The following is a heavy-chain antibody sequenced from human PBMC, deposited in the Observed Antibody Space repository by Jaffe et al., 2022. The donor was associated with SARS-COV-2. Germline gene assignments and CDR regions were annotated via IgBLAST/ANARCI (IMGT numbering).Heavy chain of an antibody. Sequence: EVQLVESGGGLVQPGGSLRLSCAASGFTFSSYSMNWVRQAPGKGLEWVSYISSSSSTIYYADSVKGRFTISRDNAKNSLYLQMNSLRDEDTAVYYCARDVGSGSYYSSFDYWGQGTLVTVSS. V-gene: IGHV3-48*02. J-gene: IGHJ4*02. CDR1: GFTFSSYS. D-gene: IGHD3-10*01. CDR2: ISSSSSTI. CDR3: ARDVGSGSYYSSFDY.